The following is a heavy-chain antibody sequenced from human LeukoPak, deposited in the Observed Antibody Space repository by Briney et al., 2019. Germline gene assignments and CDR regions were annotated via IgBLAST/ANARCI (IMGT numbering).Heavy chain of an antibody. J-gene: IGHJ6*03. V-gene: IGHV3-23*01. CDR3: AKVRGTYYYMDV. CDR2: ISGGGGST. Sequence: GGSLRLSCRASEFNFRSFAMNWVRQAPGKGLEWVSTISGGGGSTYYADSVKGRFAISRDNLNNTLYLQMDSLRADDTAVYYCAKVRGTYYYMDVWGKGTTVTASS. CDR1: EFNFRSFA.